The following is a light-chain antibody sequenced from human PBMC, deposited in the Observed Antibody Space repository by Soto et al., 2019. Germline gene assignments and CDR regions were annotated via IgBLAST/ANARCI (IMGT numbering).Light chain of an antibody. CDR1: QSVRTNY. CDR2: SAA. CDR3: QQYATAPWT. J-gene: IGKJ1*01. V-gene: IGKV3-20*01. Sequence: EIVLTQSPGTLSLSPGERATLSCRASQSVRTNYLAWYQQKPGQAPRLVIYSAASRATGIPDRFSGRGSGTDFTLDITRLEPDDFAVYYCQQYATAPWTFGQGTKVEIK.